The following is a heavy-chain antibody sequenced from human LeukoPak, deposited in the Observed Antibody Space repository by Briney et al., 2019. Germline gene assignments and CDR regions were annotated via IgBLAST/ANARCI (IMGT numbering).Heavy chain of an antibody. J-gene: IGHJ4*02. CDR3: AKPQAGGYYVFDY. V-gene: IGHV3-23*01. D-gene: IGHD3-22*01. Sequence: GGSLRLSCEASGFSFSAHAMSWVRQTPGKGLEWVSGFSGSDAYYADSVKGRFTISRDNSRNTLELQMNSLRPEDTAVYYCAKPQAGGYYVFDYWGQGTLVTVSS. CDR2: FSGSDA. CDR1: GFSFSAHA.